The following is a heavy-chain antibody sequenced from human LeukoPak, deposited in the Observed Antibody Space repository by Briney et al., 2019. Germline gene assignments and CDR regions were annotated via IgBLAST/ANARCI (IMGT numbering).Heavy chain of an antibody. CDR1: GGSISSSNW. Sequence: PSGTLSLTCAVSGGSISSSNWWSWIRQPPGKGLEWIGEINHSGSTNYNPSLKSRVTISVDTSKNQFSLKLSSVTAADTAVYYCARHERLGLVIIFRDAFDIWGQGTMVTVSS. J-gene: IGHJ3*02. V-gene: IGHV4-4*02. CDR2: INHSGST. CDR3: ARHERLGLVIIFRDAFDI. D-gene: IGHD3/OR15-3a*01.